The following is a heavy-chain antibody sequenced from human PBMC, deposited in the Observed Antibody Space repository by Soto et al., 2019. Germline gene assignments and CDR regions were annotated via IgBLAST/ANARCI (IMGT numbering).Heavy chain of an antibody. CDR1: GFTFTKAY. J-gene: IGHJ4*02. CDR3: AREGGDPGSNFYGAY. CDR2: IKGSHAGGTT. V-gene: IGHV3-15*01. D-gene: IGHD1-26*01. Sequence: EVQLVESGGGLVEPGGSIRLSCVASGFTFTKAYMTWVRQAPGKGLEWVGRIKGSHAGGTTDYATSVKGRFTISRDDSKNTLYLQMSSLKTEDTSVYYCAREGGDPGSNFYGAYWGQGTLVTVSS.